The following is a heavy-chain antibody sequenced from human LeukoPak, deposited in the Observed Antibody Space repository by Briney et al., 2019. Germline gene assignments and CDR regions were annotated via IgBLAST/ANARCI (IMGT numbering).Heavy chain of an antibody. CDR1: GDTFSSYA. J-gene: IGHJ4*02. CDR3: ARHLVVAALYYFDY. CDR2: INPSGGST. V-gene: IGHV1-46*01. D-gene: IGHD2-15*01. Sequence: ASVKVSCKASGDTFSSYAISWVRQAPGQGVEWGGVINPSGGSTSYAQKFQGRVTMTRDTSTSTVYMELSSLRSEDTAVYYCARHLVVAALYYFDYWGQGTLVTVSS.